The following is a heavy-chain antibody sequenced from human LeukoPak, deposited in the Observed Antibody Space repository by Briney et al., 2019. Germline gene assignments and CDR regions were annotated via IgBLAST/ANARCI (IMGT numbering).Heavy chain of an antibody. CDR1: GGSFSGYY. D-gene: IGHD5-24*01. CDR3: ARQGGGMATAIFDY. CDR2: INHSGST. J-gene: IGHJ4*02. V-gene: IGHV4-34*01. Sequence: PSETLSLTCAVYGGSFSGYYWSWIRQPPGKGLEWIGEINHSGSTNYNPSLKSRVTISVDTSKNQFSLKLSSVTAADTAVYYCARQGGGMATAIFDYWGQGTLVTVSS.